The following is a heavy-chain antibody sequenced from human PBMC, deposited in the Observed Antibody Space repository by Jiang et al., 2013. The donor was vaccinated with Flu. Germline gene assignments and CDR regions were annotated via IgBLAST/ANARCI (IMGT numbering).Heavy chain of an antibody. D-gene: IGHD1-26*01. CDR1: GYTFTTFA. V-gene: IGHV7-4-1*02. Sequence: QSGSELKKPGASVKVSCKASGYTFTTFAMNWVRQAPGQGLEWMGWINANTGTPRYAQGFTGRFVFSLDTSVTTAYLQISSLEAEDTAVYYCARESVSGAYSNAYAMDAWGQGTTVTVSS. CDR2: INANTGTP. J-gene: IGHJ6*02. CDR3: ARESVSGAYSNAYAMDA.